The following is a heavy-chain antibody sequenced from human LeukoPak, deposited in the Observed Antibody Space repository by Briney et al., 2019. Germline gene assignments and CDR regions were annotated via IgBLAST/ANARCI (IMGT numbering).Heavy chain of an antibody. D-gene: IGHD6-13*01. Sequence: GRSLRLSCAASGFTFDDYAMHWVQQAPGKGLEWVSGISWNSGSIGYADSVKGRFTISRDNAKNSLYLQMNSLRAEDTALYYCAKDLGYSSSWPHFDYWGQGTLVTVSS. CDR1: GFTFDDYA. CDR3: AKDLGYSSSWPHFDY. J-gene: IGHJ4*02. V-gene: IGHV3-9*01. CDR2: ISWNSGSI.